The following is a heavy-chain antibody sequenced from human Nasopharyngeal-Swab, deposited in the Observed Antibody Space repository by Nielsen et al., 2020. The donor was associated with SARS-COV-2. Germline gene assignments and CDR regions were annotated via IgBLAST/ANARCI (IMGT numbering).Heavy chain of an antibody. V-gene: IGHV7-4-1*02. CDR3: VRDQAMARPNWFDP. J-gene: IGHJ5*02. Sequence: ASVKVSCKASGYTFTRYAINWLRQAPGQGPEWMGWIATPTGHPTYAQGFTGRFVFSLDTSVATAYLHINSLKTVDTAIYYCVRDQAMARPNWFDPWGQGTLVTVSS. CDR1: GYTFTRYA. D-gene: IGHD5-18*01. CDR2: IATPTGHP.